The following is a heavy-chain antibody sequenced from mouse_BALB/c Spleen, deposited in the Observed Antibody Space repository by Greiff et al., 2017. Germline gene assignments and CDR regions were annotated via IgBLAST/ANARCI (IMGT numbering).Heavy chain of an antibody. D-gene: IGHD2-14*01. CDR1: GYAFTSYN. J-gene: IGHJ3*01. Sequence: VQLQQSGPELVKPGASVKVSCKASGYAFTSYNMYWVKQSHGKSLEWIGYIDPYNGGTSYNQKFKGKATLTVDKSSSTAYMHLNSLTSEDSAVYYGARAYYRYDDPFAYWGQGTLVTVSA. CDR2: IDPYNGGT. V-gene: IGHV1S135*01. CDR3: ARAYYRYDDPFAY.